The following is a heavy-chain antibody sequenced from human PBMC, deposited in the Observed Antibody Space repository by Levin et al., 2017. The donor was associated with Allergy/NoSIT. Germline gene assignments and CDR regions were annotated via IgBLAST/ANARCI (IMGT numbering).Heavy chain of an antibody. CDR1: GFTFDDYT. V-gene: IGHV3-43*01. D-gene: IGHD1-26*01. J-gene: IGHJ3*02. Sequence: GGSLRLSCAASGFTFDDYTMHWVRQAPGKGLEWVSLISWDGGSTYYADSVKGRFTISRDNSKNSLYLQMNSLRTEDTALYYCAKDMFPLGPEADAFDIWGQGTMVTVSS. CDR3: AKDMFPLGPEADAFDI. CDR2: ISWDGGST.